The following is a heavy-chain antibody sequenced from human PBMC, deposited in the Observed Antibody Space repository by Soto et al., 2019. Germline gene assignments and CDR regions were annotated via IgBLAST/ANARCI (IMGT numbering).Heavy chain of an antibody. CDR1: GFTFSSYG. CDR3: ARVPRGSGSYYLLDY. Sequence: VQLVESGGGVVQPGRSLRLSCAASGFTFSSYGMHWVRQAPGKGLEWVAVIWYDGSNKYYADSVKGRFTISRDNSKNTLYLQMNSLRAEDTAVYYCARVPRGSGSYYLLDYWGQGTLVTVSS. CDR2: IWYDGSNK. V-gene: IGHV3-33*01. D-gene: IGHD1-26*01. J-gene: IGHJ4*02.